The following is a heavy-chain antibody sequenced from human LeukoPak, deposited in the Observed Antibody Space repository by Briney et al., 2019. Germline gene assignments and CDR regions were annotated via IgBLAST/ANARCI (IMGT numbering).Heavy chain of an antibody. CDR2: IHHSGT. J-gene: IGHJ4*02. D-gene: IGHD2-8*01. V-gene: IGHV4-38-2*01. CDR3: ARDNNGRFDS. Sequence: SETLSLTCGVSGYSISSGYYWGWIRQPPGKGLEWIGSIHHSGTHHNPSLKSRVTTSLDTPNNQFSLNLTSVTAADTAVYYCARDNNGRFDSWGRGTLVTVSS. CDR1: GYSISSGYY.